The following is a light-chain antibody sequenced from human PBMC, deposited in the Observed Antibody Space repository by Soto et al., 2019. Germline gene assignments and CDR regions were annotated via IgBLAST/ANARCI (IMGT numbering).Light chain of an antibody. CDR1: QSIRYN. CDR2: GAS. V-gene: IGKV3-15*01. CDR3: QQSNNQTTWT. J-gene: IGKJ1*01. Sequence: MTQSPSTLSASVGDRVTITCRASQSIRYNLAWYQQKPGQAPRLLIYGASTRATGIPARFSGSGSETEFTLTISSLQADDSSVYFVQQSNNQTTWTIGLGTQVDI.